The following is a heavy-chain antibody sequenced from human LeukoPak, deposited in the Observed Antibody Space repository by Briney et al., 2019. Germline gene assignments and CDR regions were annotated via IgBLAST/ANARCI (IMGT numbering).Heavy chain of an antibody. CDR1: GFTFSSYS. CDR3: ARARLRIFDAFHI. Sequence: PGGPLRLSCAASGFTFSSYSMNWVRQAPGKGLEWVSSISSSSSYIYYADSVRGRLTIYRDNAKNSLYLQMNSLRAEGTAVYYCARARLRIFDAFHIWGQGTMVTVSS. V-gene: IGHV3-21*01. CDR2: ISSSSSYI. J-gene: IGHJ3*02.